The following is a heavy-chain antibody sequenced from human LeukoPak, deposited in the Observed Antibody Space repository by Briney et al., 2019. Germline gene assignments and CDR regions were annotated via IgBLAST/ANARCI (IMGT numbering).Heavy chain of an antibody. CDR2: IYYSGST. CDR3: ARDGRYYYDSSGYYYVGYFDY. D-gene: IGHD3-22*01. V-gene: IGHV4-39*07. Sequence: TSETLSLTCTVSGGSISSSSYYWGWIRQPPGKGLEWIGSIYYSGSTYYNPSLKSRVTISVDTSKNQFSLKLSSVTAADTAVYYCARDGRYYYDSSGYYYVGYFDYWGQGTMVTVSS. CDR1: GGSISSSSYY. J-gene: IGHJ4*03.